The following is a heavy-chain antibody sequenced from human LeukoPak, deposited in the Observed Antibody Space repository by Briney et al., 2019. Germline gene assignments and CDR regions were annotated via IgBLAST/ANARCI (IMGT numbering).Heavy chain of an antibody. Sequence: GGSLRLSCAASGFTFSSYSMNWVRQAPGKGLEWVSSISSSSSYIYYADSVKGRFTISRDNAKNSLYLQMNSLRAEDTAVYYCAIAAAGTFWNDAFDIWGQGTMVTVSS. D-gene: IGHD6-13*01. J-gene: IGHJ3*02. CDR1: GFTFSSYS. V-gene: IGHV3-21*01. CDR2: ISSSSSYI. CDR3: AIAAAGTFWNDAFDI.